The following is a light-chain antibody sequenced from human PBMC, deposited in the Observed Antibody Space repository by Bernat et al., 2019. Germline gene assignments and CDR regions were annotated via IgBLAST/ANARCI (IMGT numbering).Light chain of an antibody. Sequence: AIRMTQSPSSLPASRGDRVNITCRASQGIGSYLAWYQQKPGTPPNVLIYAASTLQNGMQSRFSGSGSGTDFTLTISCLQSEDFATYTCQPYYTSPWTFGEGTKVEIK. J-gene: IGKJ1*01. CDR3: QPYYTSPWT. V-gene: IGKV1-8*01. CDR2: AAS. CDR1: QGIGSY.